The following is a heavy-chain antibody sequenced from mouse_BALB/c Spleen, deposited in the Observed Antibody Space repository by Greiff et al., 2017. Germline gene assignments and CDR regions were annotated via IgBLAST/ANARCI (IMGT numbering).Heavy chain of an antibody. Sequence: EVQLVESGGGLVQPKGSLKLSCAASGFTFNTYAMNWVRQAPGKGLEWVARIRSKSNNYATYYADSVKDRFTISRDDSQSMLYLQMNNLKTEDTAMYYCVRPSTMITAWFAYWGQGTLVTVSA. CDR1: GFTFNTYA. D-gene: IGHD2-4*01. CDR2: IRSKSNNYAT. CDR3: VRPSTMITAWFAY. J-gene: IGHJ3*01. V-gene: IGHV10-1*02.